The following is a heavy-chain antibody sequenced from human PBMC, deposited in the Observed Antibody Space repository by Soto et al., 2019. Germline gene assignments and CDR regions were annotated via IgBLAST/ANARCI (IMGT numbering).Heavy chain of an antibody. D-gene: IGHD1-1*01. Sequence: QVQLQESGPGLVKPSQSLSLTCTVSGGSISSGGYYWSWIRQHPGKGLEWIGYIYYSGSTYYNPSLKSRVTISVDTSKNQFPLKLSSVTAADTAVYYCARGTAQLERGGFDYWGQGTLVTVSS. J-gene: IGHJ4*02. CDR2: IYYSGST. CDR1: GGSISSGGYY. V-gene: IGHV4-31*03. CDR3: ARGTAQLERGGFDY.